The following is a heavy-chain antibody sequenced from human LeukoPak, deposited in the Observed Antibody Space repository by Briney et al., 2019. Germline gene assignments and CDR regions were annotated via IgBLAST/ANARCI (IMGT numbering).Heavy chain of an antibody. Sequence: SETLSLTCTVSGDSISSGDYYWSWIRQPAGKGLEWIGRIYTSGSTNYNASLKSRVTISVDTSKNQFSLKLSSVTAADTAVYYCARELSEMGELFFDYWGQGTLVTVSS. J-gene: IGHJ4*02. V-gene: IGHV4-61*02. D-gene: IGHD3-16*01. CDR2: IYTSGST. CDR1: GDSISSGDYY. CDR3: ARELSEMGELFFDY.